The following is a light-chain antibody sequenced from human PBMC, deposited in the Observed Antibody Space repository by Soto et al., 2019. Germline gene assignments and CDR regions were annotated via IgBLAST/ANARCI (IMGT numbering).Light chain of an antibody. Sequence: DIQMTQSPSTLSASIGDRVTITCRTSESIRTCLAWYQHKPGKAPNFLIYDASSLESGVPSRFSGSGSGTEFTLTISNLQPDDLATYFCQQYNNYPRTFGQGTKVDIK. CDR2: DAS. CDR1: ESIRTC. J-gene: IGKJ1*01. V-gene: IGKV1-5*01. CDR3: QQYNNYPRT.